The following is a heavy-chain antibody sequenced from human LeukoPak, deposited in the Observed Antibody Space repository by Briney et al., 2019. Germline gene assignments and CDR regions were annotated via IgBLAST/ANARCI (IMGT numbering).Heavy chain of an antibody. V-gene: IGHV4-34*01. D-gene: IGHD3-10*01. Sequence: SETLSLTCAVSGGSFSGYFWSWIRQPPGKGLEWIGEINPSGSANYNPSLKSRVTISVDTSKNQFSLKLSSVTAADTAVYYCARFGTYWGQGTLVTVSS. CDR2: INPSGSA. J-gene: IGHJ4*02. CDR3: ARFGTY. CDR1: GGSFSGYF.